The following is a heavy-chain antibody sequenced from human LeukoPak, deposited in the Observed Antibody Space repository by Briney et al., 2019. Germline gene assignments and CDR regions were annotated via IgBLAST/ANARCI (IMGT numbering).Heavy chain of an antibody. CDR2: VSGSGATT. V-gene: IGHV3-23*01. J-gene: IGHJ4*02. D-gene: IGHD1-26*01. CDR3: AKDRYSGTQGFDY. CDR1: GFTFKNYA. Sequence: GGSLRLSCAASGFTFKNYAMTWVRQAPGKGLEWVSDVSGSGATTYYADSVRGQFTISRDNSKNMLYLQMNTLRAEDTALYYCAKDRYSGTQGFDYWGQGTPVTVSS.